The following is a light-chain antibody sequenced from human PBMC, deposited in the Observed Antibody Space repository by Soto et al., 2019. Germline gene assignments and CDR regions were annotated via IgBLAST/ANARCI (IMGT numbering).Light chain of an antibody. J-gene: IGLJ1*01. CDR3: QSYDSSLSGSNYV. CDR1: SSNIGAGYD. CDR2: GNS. Sequence: QSVLTQPPSLSGAHVQRVTISCTGGSSNIGAGYDVHWYQQLPGTAPKLLIYGNSNRPSGVPDRFSGSKSGTSASLAITGLQAEDEADYYCQSYDSSLSGSNYVFGTGTKVTVL. V-gene: IGLV1-40*01.